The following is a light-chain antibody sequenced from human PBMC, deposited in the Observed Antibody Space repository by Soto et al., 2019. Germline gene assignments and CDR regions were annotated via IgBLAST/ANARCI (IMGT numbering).Light chain of an antibody. CDR2: EVS. CDR3: SSYAGSNNWV. CDR1: SSDVADYNY. Sequence: QSALTQPPSASGSPEQSVTISCTGTSSDVADYNYVSWYQQYPGKAPKLMIYEVSKRPSGVPDRFSGSKSGNTASLTVSGLQAEDEADYYCSSYAGSNNWVFGGGTKLTVL. V-gene: IGLV2-8*01. J-gene: IGLJ3*02.